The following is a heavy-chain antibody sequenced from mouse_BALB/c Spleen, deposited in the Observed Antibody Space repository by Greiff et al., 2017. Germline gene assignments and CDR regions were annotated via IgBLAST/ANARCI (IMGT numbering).Heavy chain of an antibody. Sequence: VQLQQPGAELVKPGASVKLSCKASGYTFTSYWMHWVKQRPGQGLEWIGEINPSNGRTNYNEKFKSKATLTVDKSSSTAYMQLSSLTSEDSAVYYCARYYGSSFYAMDYWGQGTSVTVSS. J-gene: IGHJ4*01. CDR2: INPSNGRT. CDR3: ARYYGSSFYAMDY. D-gene: IGHD1-1*01. CDR1: GYTFTSYW. V-gene: IGHV1S81*02.